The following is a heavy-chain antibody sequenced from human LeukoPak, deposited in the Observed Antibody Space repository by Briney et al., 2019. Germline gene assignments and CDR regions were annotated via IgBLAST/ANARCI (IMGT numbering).Heavy chain of an antibody. D-gene: IGHD1-26*01. CDR2: ISPDGRST. J-gene: IGHJ4*02. CDR1: GFTFSVFW. Sequence: GGSLRLSCAASGFTFSVFWMFWVRQAPGQGLVWVSHISPDGRSTSYADSVKGRFTISRDNAKNALYLQMNSLRAEDTAVYYCARPGIGFDYWGQGTLVTVSS. V-gene: IGHV3-74*01. CDR3: ARPGIGFDY.